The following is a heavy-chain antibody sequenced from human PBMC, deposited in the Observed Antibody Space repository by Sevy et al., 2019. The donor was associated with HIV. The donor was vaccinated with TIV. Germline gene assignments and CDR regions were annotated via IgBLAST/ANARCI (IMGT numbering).Heavy chain of an antibody. Sequence: LSLTCAASGFTFSSYSMNWVRQAPPKGLEWVSSISTSSSYIYYADSVKGRFTISRDNAKNSLYLQMNSLRAEDTAVYYCARISCTNGVCFQGYYYYAMDVWGQGTTVTVSS. CDR1: GFTFSSYS. J-gene: IGHJ6*02. D-gene: IGHD2-8*01. CDR2: ISTSSSYI. CDR3: ARISCTNGVCFQGYYYYAMDV. V-gene: IGHV3-21*01.